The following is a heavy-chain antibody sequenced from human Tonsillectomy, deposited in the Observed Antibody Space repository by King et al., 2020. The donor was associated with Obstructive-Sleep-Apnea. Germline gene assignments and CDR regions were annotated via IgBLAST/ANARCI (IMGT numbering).Heavy chain of an antibody. CDR1: GASINSGDHY. CDR3: ARPLYDGGAFDI. Sequence: VQLQESGPGLVKPSQTLSLTCTVSGASINSGDHYWSWIRQHPGKGLEWIGYIYYSGNTYYNPSLKSRVSISVDTSKNQFSLRLSSLTAADTAVYYCARPLYDGGAFDIWGQGTLVTVSS. V-gene: IGHV4-31*03. CDR2: IYYSGNT. D-gene: IGHD2-15*01. J-gene: IGHJ3*02.